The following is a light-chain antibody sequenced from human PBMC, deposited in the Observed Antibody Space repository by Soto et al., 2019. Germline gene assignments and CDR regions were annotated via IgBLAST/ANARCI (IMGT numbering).Light chain of an antibody. V-gene: IGKV3-11*01. CDR3: QQRSNGPPFT. CDR1: QSVSSY. J-gene: IGKJ3*01. CDR2: DAS. Sequence: EIVLTQSPATLSLSPGERATLSCRASQSVSSYLAWYQQKPGQAPRLLIYDASHRATGIPARFSGSGSGTDFTLTISSLEPEDFAGYYCQQRSNGPPFTFGPGTKVDIK.